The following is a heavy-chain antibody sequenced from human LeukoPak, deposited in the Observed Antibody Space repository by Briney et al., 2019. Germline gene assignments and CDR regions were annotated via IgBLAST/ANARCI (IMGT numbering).Heavy chain of an antibody. CDR3: ARRMPAGTVDN. J-gene: IGHJ4*02. CDR2: VNHSGRT. CDR1: GGSFSGYF. D-gene: IGHD6-19*01. V-gene: IGHV4-34*01. Sequence: SETLSLTCAVYGGSFSGYFWSWIRQPPGKGLEWIGEVNHSGRTNYSPSLKSRVTISVDTSKNQFSLNLRSVTAADTAVYYCARRMPAGTVDNWGQGTLVTVSS.